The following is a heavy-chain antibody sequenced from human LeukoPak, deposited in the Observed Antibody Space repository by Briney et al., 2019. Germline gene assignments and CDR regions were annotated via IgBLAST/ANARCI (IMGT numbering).Heavy chain of an antibody. Sequence: SETLSPTCTVSGDSITISSYYWGWIRQPPGKGLEWIGNIFYGGSTYYNPSLKSRVTIPIDTSKNQFSLKLSSVTAADTAVYYCARTRVEYSERWYFDLWGRGTLVTVSS. CDR1: GDSITISSYY. J-gene: IGHJ2*01. V-gene: IGHV4-39*01. D-gene: IGHD5-18*01. CDR3: ARTRVEYSERWYFDL. CDR2: IFYGGST.